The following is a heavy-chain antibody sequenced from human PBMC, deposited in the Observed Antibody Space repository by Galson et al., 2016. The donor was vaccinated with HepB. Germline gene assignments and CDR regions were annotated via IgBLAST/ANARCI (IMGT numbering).Heavy chain of an antibody. CDR2: IDWDDDK. J-gene: IGHJ6*02. CDR1: GFSLSTSGMC. V-gene: IGHV2-70*11. Sequence: PALVKPTQTLTLTCTFSGFSLSTSGMCVSWIRQPPGKALEWLARIDWDDDKYYSTSLKTRLTISKDTSKNQVVLPMTNMDPVDPATYYYARIRMDTANLYEMDVYVPGTTLTVSS. CDR3: ARIRMDTANLYEMDV. D-gene: IGHD5-18*01.